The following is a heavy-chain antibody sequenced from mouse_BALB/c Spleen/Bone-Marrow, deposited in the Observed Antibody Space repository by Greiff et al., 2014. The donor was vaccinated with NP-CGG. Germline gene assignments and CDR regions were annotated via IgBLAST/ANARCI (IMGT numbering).Heavy chain of an antibody. V-gene: IGHV5-6*02. CDR3: TRKGNWDHYARDY. Sequence: EVKLVESGGDLVKPGGSLKLSCAASGFTFSTYGMSWVRQTPDKRLEWVATISSGGGYTYYPDSVKGRFTISRDNAKNTLYLQMSSLKSENTAMFYCTRKGNWDHYARDYGGQETPVPSST. J-gene: IGHJ4*01. CDR1: GFTFSTYG. D-gene: IGHD4-1*01. CDR2: ISSGGGYT.